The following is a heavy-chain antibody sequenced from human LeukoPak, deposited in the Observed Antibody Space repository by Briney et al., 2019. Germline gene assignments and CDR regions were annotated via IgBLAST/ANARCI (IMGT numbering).Heavy chain of an antibody. D-gene: IGHD3-22*01. CDR2: ISSSSLYI. V-gene: IGHV3-21*01. J-gene: IGHJ4*02. CDR1: GFTLSTYS. Sequence: PGGSLRLSCAASGFTLSTYSLNWVRQAPGKGLEWVSSISSSSLYIYYADSVKGRFTISRDNAKNSLCLQMNSLRAEDTAVYYCARHVVAVGFDYWGQGTLVTVSS. CDR3: ARHVVAVGFDY.